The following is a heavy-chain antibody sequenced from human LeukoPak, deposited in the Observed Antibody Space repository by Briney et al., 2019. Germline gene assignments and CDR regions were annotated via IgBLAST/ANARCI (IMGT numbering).Heavy chain of an antibody. D-gene: IGHD1-26*01. CDR2: ISGSGGST. J-gene: IGHJ6*03. CDR3: ARGSHSGSRSLSYYYYYYMDV. Sequence: SGGSLRLSCAASGFTFSSYAMSWVRQAPGKGLEWVSAISGSGGSTYYADSVKGRFTISRDNAKNSLYLQMNSLRAEDTAVYYCARGSHSGSRSLSYYYYYYMDVWGKGTTVTVSS. V-gene: IGHV3-23*01. CDR1: GFTFSSYA.